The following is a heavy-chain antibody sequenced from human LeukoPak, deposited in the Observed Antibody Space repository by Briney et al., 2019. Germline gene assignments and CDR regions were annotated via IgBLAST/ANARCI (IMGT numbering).Heavy chain of an antibody. Sequence: PGGSLRLSCAVSGFTFGNYWMSWVRQAPGKGLEWVANIKQDGSEKYYVDSVKGRFTVSRDNAKNSLFLQMNSLRAEDTAVYYCARDGDLGATITGAFDIWGQGTMVTVSS. J-gene: IGHJ3*02. CDR3: ARDGDLGATITGAFDI. CDR2: IKQDGSEK. D-gene: IGHD5-24*01. V-gene: IGHV3-7*01. CDR1: GFTFGNYW.